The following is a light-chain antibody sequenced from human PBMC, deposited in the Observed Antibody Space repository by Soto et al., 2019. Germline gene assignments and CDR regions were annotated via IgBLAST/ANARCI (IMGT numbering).Light chain of an antibody. CDR2: EGS. CDR1: SSDVGSYNL. Sequence: QSALTQPASVSGSPGQSITISCTRTSSDVGSYNLVSWYQQHPGKAPKLMIYEGSKRPSGVSNRFSGSKSGNTASLTISGLQAEDEADYYCCSYAGSSTLSYVFGTGTKLTVL. CDR3: CSYAGSSTLSYV. V-gene: IGLV2-23*01. J-gene: IGLJ1*01.